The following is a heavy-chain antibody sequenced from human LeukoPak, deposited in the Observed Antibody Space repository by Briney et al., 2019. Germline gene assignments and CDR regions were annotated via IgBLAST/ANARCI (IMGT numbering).Heavy chain of an antibody. J-gene: IGHJ3*02. CDR2: IYPGDSDT. Sequence: LGESLKISCKGSGYSFTSYWIGWVRQMPGKGLEWMGIIYPGDSDTRYSPSFQGQVTISADKSISTAYLQWSSLKASDTAMYYCARRPPPYGDYGDAFDIWGQGTMVTVSS. D-gene: IGHD4-17*01. V-gene: IGHV5-51*01. CDR1: GYSFTSYW. CDR3: ARRPPPYGDYGDAFDI.